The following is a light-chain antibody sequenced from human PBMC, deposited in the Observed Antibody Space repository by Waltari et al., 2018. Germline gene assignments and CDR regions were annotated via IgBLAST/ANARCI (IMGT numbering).Light chain of an antibody. CDR2: KAS. V-gene: IGKV1-5*03. CDR3: QHYDSYSAT. CDR1: QSISSW. J-gene: IGKJ4*02. Sequence: DIQMTQSPSTLSASVGDRVTITCRASQSISSWLAWYQQKPGKAPKLLIYKASNLESGVPSRFSGGGSGTGFTLTINSLQPDDFATYYCQHYDSYSATFGRGTKVEIK.